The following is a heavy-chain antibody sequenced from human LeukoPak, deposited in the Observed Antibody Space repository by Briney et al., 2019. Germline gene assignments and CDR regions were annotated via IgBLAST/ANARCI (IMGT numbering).Heavy chain of an antibody. J-gene: IGHJ5*02. Sequence: MGWINPNSGGTNYAKKFQGRVSITRDTSISTAYMELSRLRSDDTAVYYCARDDVYGGWFDPWGQGTLVTVSS. CDR2: INPNSGGT. CDR3: ARDDVYGGWFDP. V-gene: IGHV1-2*02. D-gene: IGHD3-16*01.